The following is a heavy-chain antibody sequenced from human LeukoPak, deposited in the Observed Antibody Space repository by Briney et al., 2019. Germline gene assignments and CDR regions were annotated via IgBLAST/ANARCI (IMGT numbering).Heavy chain of an antibody. CDR3: ARVAPSHYDFWSSAAGYYYYCYGMDV. CDR2: INPNSGGT. V-gene: IGHV1-2*02. Sequence: ASVKVSCKASGYTFTGYYMHWVRQAPGQGLEWMGWINPNSGGTNYAQKFQGRVTMTRDTSISTAYMELSSLRSEDTAVYYCARVAPSHYDFWSSAAGYYYYCYGMDVWGQGTTVTVSS. D-gene: IGHD3-3*01. CDR1: GYTFTGYY. J-gene: IGHJ6*02.